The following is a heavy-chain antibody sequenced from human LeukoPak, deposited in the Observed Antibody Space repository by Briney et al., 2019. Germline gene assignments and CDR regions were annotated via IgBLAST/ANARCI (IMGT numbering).Heavy chain of an antibody. CDR1: GYTFTSYD. V-gene: IGHV1-8*01. Sequence: GASVKVPCKASGYTFTSYDINWVRQATGQGLEWMGWMNPNNDNTGYAQKFQGRVSMTSNTSMYTAYMELSSLKSDDTAVYFCAGRYSTALYDYGMDVWGQGTTVTVSS. CDR3: AGRYSTALYDYGMDV. CDR2: MNPNNDNT. D-gene: IGHD5-12*01. J-gene: IGHJ6*02.